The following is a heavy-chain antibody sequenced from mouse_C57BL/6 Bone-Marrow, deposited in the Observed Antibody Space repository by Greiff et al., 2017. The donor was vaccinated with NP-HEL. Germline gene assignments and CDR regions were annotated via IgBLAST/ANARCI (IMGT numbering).Heavy chain of an antibody. Sequence: VKLQQPGAELVMPGASVKLSCKASGYTFTSYWMHWVKQRPGQGLEWIGEIDPSDSYTNYNQKFKGKSTLTVDKSSSTAYMQLSSLTSEDSAVYYCARWGLGYAMDYWGQGTSVTVSS. D-gene: IGHD4-1*01. CDR3: ARWGLGYAMDY. CDR1: GYTFTSYW. J-gene: IGHJ4*01. V-gene: IGHV1-69*01. CDR2: IDPSDSYT.